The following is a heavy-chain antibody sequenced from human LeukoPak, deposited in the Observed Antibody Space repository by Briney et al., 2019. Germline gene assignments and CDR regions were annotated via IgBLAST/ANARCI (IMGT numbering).Heavy chain of an antibody. CDR1: GFTFRSFW. Sequence: PGGSLRLSCAASGFTFRSFWMSWVRQAPGKGLEWVANIKQDGSEKYYVDSVKGRFTISRDNAKTSLYLQMNSLRVEDTAVYYCGRDGLSEALGYWGQGTLVTVSS. V-gene: IGHV3-7*01. J-gene: IGHJ4*02. D-gene: IGHD6-6*01. CDR2: IKQDGSEK. CDR3: GRDGLSEALGY.